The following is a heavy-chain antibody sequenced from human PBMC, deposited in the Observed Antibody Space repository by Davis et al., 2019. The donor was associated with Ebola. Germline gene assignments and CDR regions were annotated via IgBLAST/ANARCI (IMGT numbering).Heavy chain of an antibody. D-gene: IGHD1-14*01. CDR1: GYHFSGYW. CDR3: ARFNGPSLTHNHFDP. Sequence: GESLKISCQGSGYHFSGYWIAWVRQMPDKGLEYTGIIYPDNSVTTYSPSFQGQVSISADKSINTAYLQWSSLKASDTAIYYCARFNGPSLTHNHFDPWGQGTPVTVSS. CDR2: IYPDNSVT. V-gene: IGHV5-51*01. J-gene: IGHJ5*02.